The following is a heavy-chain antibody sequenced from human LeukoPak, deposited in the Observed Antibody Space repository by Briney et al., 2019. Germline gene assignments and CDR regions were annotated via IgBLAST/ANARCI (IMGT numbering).Heavy chain of an antibody. Sequence: SCKASGYTFTGYYMHWVRQAPGKGLEWVAVISYDGSNKYYADSVKGRFTISRDNSKNTLYLQMNSLRAEDTAVYYCAKDLTVVPAARYFDYWGQGTLVTVSS. CDR3: AKDLTVVPAARYFDY. CDR1: GYTFTGYY. V-gene: IGHV3-30*18. J-gene: IGHJ4*02. D-gene: IGHD2-2*01. CDR2: ISYDGSNK.